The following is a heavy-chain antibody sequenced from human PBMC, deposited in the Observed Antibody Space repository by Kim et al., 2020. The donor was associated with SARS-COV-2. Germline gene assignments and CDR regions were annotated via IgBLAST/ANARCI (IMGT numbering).Heavy chain of an antibody. Sequence: SETLSLTCSVASASFSENYWSWIRQSPGRGLEWIGYIHHTGTTNHNPSLKSRVAISVDSSKNQFSLNLNSMTTADTAVYYCVSKRADSSGFIDSWGQGTL. CDR3: VSKRADSSGFIDS. J-gene: IGHJ4*02. V-gene: IGHV4-59*03. CDR2: IHHTGTT. CDR1: SASFSENY. D-gene: IGHD3-22*01.